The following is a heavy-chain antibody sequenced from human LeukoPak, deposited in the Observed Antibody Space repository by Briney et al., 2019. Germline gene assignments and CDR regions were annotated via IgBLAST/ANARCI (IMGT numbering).Heavy chain of an antibody. CDR3: ARIGAGSFRDY. D-gene: IGHD6-13*01. CDR2: IVGSSST. J-gene: IGHJ4*02. CDR1: GFTFSNFA. V-gene: IGHV3-21*01. Sequence: GGSLRLSSPASGFTFSNFAMSCVRQAPGKGLEWVSSIVGSSSTYYADSLKGRFTISRDNAKNSLYLQMNSLRAEDTAVYYCARIGAGSFRDYWGQGTLVTVSS.